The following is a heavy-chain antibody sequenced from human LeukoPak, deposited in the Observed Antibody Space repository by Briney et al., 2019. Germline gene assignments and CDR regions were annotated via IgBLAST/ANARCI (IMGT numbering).Heavy chain of an antibody. CDR3: AKLTVGDSSGYYPYYFDY. J-gene: IGHJ4*02. V-gene: IGHV3-30*18. CDR2: ISYDGSNK. D-gene: IGHD3-22*01. CDR1: GFTFSNAW. Sequence: GGSLRLSCAASGFTFSNAWMSWIRQAPGKGLEWVAVISYDGSNKYYADSVKGRFTISRDNSKNTLYLQMNSLRAEDTAVYYCAKLTVGDSSGYYPYYFDYWGQGTLVTVSS.